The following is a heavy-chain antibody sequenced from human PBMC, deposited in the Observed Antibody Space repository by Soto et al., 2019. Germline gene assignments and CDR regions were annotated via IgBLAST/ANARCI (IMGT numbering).Heavy chain of an antibody. CDR2: IWYDGSNK. CDR1: GFTFSSYG. Sequence: QVQLVESGGGVVQPGRSLRLSCAASGFTFSSYGMHWVRQAPGKGLEWVAVIWYDGSNKYYADSVKGRFTISRDNSKNTLYLQMNSLRAKDTAVYYCPREGCSGGSCYPIGEWGQGTLVTVSS. J-gene: IGHJ4*02. V-gene: IGHV3-33*01. CDR3: PREGCSGGSCYPIGE. D-gene: IGHD2-15*01.